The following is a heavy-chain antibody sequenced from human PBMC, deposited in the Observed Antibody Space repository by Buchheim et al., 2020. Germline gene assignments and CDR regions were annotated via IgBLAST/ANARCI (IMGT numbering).Heavy chain of an antibody. V-gene: IGHV3-15*01. D-gene: IGHD7-27*01. J-gene: IGHJ4*02. CDR3: ATEGDWGFSH. CDR2: FKGKSDGGAT. Sequence: EVQLVESGGGLVKPGESLRLSCAASGFTFTNAWMSWVRQAPGKGLEWVGRFKGKSDGGATDYAAPAKGRFTISKDDSKQTLYLHIESLKTEDTAVYFCATEGDWGFSHWGQGTL. CDR1: GFTFTNAW.